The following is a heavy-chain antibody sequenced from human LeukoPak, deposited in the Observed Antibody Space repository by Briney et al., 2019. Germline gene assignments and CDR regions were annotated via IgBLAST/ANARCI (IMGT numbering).Heavy chain of an antibody. Sequence: SQTLSLTCAISGDSVSSNSAAWNWIRQSPSRGLEWLGRTYYRSKWYNDYAVSVKSRITINPDTSKNQFSLQLNSVTPEDTAVYYCARDHTLLWFGEITPFYYYYYMDVWGKGTTVTISS. CDR3: ARDHTLLWFGEITPFYYYYYMDV. CDR2: TYYRSKWYN. V-gene: IGHV6-1*01. D-gene: IGHD3-10*01. CDR1: GDSVSSNSAA. J-gene: IGHJ6*03.